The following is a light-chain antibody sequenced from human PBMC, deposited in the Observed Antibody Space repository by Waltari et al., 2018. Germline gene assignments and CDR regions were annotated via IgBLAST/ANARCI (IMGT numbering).Light chain of an antibody. CDR1: SGHRSYA. CDR2: LKSDGSH. J-gene: IGLJ2*01. Sequence: QLVLTQSPSASASLGASVKLTCTLSSGHRSYAIAWHQQQPEKGPRYLMKLKSDGSHSKGDGIPDRFSGSSSGAERHLTLSSLQSEDEADYYCQTWGTGTVVFGGGTKLTVL. V-gene: IGLV4-69*01. CDR3: QTWGTGTVV.